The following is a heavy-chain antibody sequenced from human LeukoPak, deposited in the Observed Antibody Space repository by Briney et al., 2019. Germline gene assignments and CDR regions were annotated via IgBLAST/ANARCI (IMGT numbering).Heavy chain of an antibody. J-gene: IGHJ6*03. Sequence: SETLSLTXTVSGGSISSYYWIWIRQPAAKGLEGIGRVYTHGSTNYNPSLKSRFTMSVDTSKNQFSLKLSSVTAADTAVYYCARVLRWQPSGYYYYMDVWGKGTTVTVSS. D-gene: IGHD4-23*01. CDR2: VYTHGST. CDR3: ARVLRWQPSGYYYYMDV. CDR1: GGSISSYY. V-gene: IGHV4-4*07.